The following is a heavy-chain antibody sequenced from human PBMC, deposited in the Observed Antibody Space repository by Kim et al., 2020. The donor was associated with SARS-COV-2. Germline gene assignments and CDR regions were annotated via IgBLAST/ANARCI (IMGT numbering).Heavy chain of an antibody. CDR3: AKVGGYSGYDETGGGGYCSGGSCKDSDY. V-gene: IGHV3-43D*03. D-gene: IGHD2-15*01. CDR2: ISWDGGST. J-gene: IGHJ4*02. CDR1: GFTFDDYA. Sequence: GGSLRLSCAASGFTFDDYAMHWVRQAPGKGLEWVSLISWDGGSTYYADSVKGRFTISRDNSKNSLYLQMNSLRAEDTALYYCAKVGGYSGYDETGGGGYCSGGSCKDSDYWGQGTLVTVSS.